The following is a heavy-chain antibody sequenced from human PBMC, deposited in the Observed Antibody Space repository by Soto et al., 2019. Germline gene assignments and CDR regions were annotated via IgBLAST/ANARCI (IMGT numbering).Heavy chain of an antibody. J-gene: IGHJ6*02. CDR2: ISWNSGSI. V-gene: IGHV3-9*01. Sequence: EVQLVESGGGLVQPGRSLRLSCAASGFTFDDYAMHWVRQAPGKGLEWVSGISWNSGSIGYADSEKGRFTISRDKAKNYLYMQMNRLRAEDTALYYCAKDGRYYYYGMDVWGQGTTVTVSS. CDR1: GFTFDDYA. CDR3: AKDGRYYYYGMDV.